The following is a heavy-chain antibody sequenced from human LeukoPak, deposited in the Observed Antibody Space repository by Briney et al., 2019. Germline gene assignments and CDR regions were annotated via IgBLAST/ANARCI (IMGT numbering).Heavy chain of an antibody. CDR1: RFSFSNYA. J-gene: IGHJ4*02. V-gene: IGHV3-23*01. D-gene: IGHD6-19*01. CDR2: ISGSGGST. Sequence: GGSLRLSCAASRFSFSNYAMSWVRQAPGKGLEWVSTISGSGGSTYYADSVKGRFTISRDNSKNTLYLQMNSLRAEDTAVYYCARDDLAVAGNQGVYWGQGTLVTVSS. CDR3: ARDDLAVAGNQGVY.